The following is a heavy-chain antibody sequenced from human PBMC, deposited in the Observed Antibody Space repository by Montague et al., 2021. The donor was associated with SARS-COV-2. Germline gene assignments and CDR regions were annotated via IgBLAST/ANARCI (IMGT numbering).Heavy chain of an antibody. Sequence: SETLSLTCAVHGTSFSGYYWNWIRQPPGKGLEWIGEINHGESTKYSPSLKSRLTISADTSKNQFSLKLTSVAAADTAVYYCARLRDGVVPSPILGVGPYYSYCYMDVWGRGTTVTVSS. CDR1: GTSFSGYY. V-gene: IGHV4-34*01. J-gene: IGHJ6*03. CDR3: ARLRDGVVPSPILGVGPYYSYCYMDV. CDR2: INHGEST. D-gene: IGHD3-10*01.